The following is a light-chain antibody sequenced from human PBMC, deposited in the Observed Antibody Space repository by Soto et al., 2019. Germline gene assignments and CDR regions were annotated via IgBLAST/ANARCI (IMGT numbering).Light chain of an antibody. CDR3: QQYVSSFT. Sequence: EIVLTQSPGTLSLSPGERATLSCRTSQSISSSYLAWYQQKPGQAPGLLIYGASSRATGIPDRFSGSGSGTDFTLTISRLEPEDFAVYYCQQYVSSFTFGPGTKVEIK. CDR1: QSISSSY. J-gene: IGKJ3*01. V-gene: IGKV3-20*01. CDR2: GAS.